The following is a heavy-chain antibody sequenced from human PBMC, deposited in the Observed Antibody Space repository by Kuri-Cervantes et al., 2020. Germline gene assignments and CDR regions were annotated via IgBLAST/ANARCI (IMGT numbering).Heavy chain of an antibody. CDR2: INHSGST. J-gene: IGHJ5*02. Sequence: GSLRLSCAVYGAPFSPYYWNWIRQPPGKGLEWIGEINHSGSTNYNPSLKSRVTISVDTSKNQFSLKLSSVTAADTAVYYCATGWELRAWGQGTLVTVSS. CDR1: GAPFSPYY. D-gene: IGHD1-7*01. V-gene: IGHV4-34*01. CDR3: ATGWELRA.